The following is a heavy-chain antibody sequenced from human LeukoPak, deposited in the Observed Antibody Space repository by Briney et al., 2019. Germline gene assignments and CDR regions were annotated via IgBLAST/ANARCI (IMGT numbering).Heavy chain of an antibody. CDR3: AEVIKLVAVAGTGYFDY. D-gene: IGHD6-19*01. CDR1: GFTFSSYS. Sequence: GGSLRLSCAASGFTFSSYSMNWVRQAPGKGLEWVAVISYDGSNKYYADSVKGRFTISRDNSKNTLYLQMNSLRAEDTAVYYCAEVIKLVAVAGTGYFDYWGQGTLVTVSS. CDR2: ISYDGSNK. V-gene: IGHV3-30*18. J-gene: IGHJ4*02.